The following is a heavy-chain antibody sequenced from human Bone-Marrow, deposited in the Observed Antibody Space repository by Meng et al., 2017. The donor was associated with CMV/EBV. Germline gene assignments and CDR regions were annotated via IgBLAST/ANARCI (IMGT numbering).Heavy chain of an antibody. CDR3: ARGRDYYDSSGYYYPSFYY. CDR1: GGSFSGYY. J-gene: IGHJ4*02. V-gene: IGHV4-34*01. Sequence: SETLSLTCAVYGGSFSGYYWSWIRQPPGKGLEWIGEINHSGSTNYNPSLKGRVTISVDTSKNQFSLKLSSVTAADTAVYYCARGRDYYDSSGYYYPSFYYWGQGTLVTVSS. D-gene: IGHD3-22*01. CDR2: INHSGST.